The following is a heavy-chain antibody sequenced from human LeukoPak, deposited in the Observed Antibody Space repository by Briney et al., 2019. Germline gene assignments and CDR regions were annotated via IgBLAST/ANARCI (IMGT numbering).Heavy chain of an antibody. J-gene: IGHJ4*02. V-gene: IGHV3-66*01. CDR1: GFTVSSNY. Sequence: GGSLRLSCAASGFTVSSNYMSWVRQAPGKGPEWVSVIYSGGSTYYADSVKGRFTISRDNSKNTLYLQMNSLRAEDTAVYYCARIAVAGTFDYWGQGTLVTVSS. CDR2: IYSGGST. D-gene: IGHD6-19*01. CDR3: ARIAVAGTFDY.